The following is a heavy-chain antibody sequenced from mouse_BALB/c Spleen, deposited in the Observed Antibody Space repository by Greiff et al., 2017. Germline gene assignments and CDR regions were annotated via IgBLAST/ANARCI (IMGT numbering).Heavy chain of an antibody. CDR2: ISDGGSYT. CDR1: GFTFSDYY. J-gene: IGHJ4*01. D-gene: IGHD2-14*01. Sequence: EVQLVESGGGLVKPGGSLKLSCAASGFTFSDYYMYWVRQTPEKRLEWVATISDGGSYTYYPDSVKGRFTISRDNAKNNLYLQMSSLKSEDTAMYYCARRGDRYDGNAMDDWGQGTSVTVSS. V-gene: IGHV5-4*02. CDR3: ARRGDRYDGNAMDD.